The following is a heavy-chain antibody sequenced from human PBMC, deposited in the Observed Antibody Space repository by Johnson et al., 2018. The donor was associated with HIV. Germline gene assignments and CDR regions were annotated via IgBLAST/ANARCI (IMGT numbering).Heavy chain of an antibody. D-gene: IGHD3-22*01. CDR1: GFTFSSYA. CDR2: ISYDGSNK. J-gene: IGHJ3*02. Sequence: QVQLLESGGGVVQPGRSLRLSCAASGFTFSSYAMHWVRQAPGKGLEWVAVISYDGSNKYYADSVKGRFTISRDNSKNTLYLQMNSLRAEDTAVYYCARDRSTPQPYYYDSSGYRGYSAFDIWGQGTMVTVSS. V-gene: IGHV3-30*04. CDR3: ARDRSTPQPYYYDSSGYRGYSAFDI.